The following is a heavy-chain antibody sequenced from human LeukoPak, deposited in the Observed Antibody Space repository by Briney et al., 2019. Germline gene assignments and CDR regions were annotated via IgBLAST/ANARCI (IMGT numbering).Heavy chain of an antibody. Sequence: SQTLSLTCTVSGGSVRRGNYYWTWIRQPAGSGLEWIGRIYTSGSTNYNPSLKSRVTMSVDTSKNQFSLKLSSVTAADTAVYYCARASSSRRVDYWGQGTLVTVSS. J-gene: IGHJ4*02. CDR1: GGSVRRGNYY. V-gene: IGHV4-61*02. CDR2: IYTSGST. CDR3: ARASSSRRVDY. D-gene: IGHD6-13*01.